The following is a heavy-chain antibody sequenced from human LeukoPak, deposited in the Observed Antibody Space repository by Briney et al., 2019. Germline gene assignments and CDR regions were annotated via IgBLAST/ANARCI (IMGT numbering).Heavy chain of an antibody. Sequence: ASVKVSCKASGYTFTGYYMHWVRQAPGQGLEWMGWINPNSGGTNYAQKLQGRVTMTRDTSISTAYMELSRLRSDDTAVYYCARDWGAVADDAFDIWGQGTMVTVSS. CDR1: GYTFTGYY. CDR3: ARDWGAVADDAFDI. D-gene: IGHD6-19*01. CDR2: INPNSGGT. V-gene: IGHV1-2*02. J-gene: IGHJ3*02.